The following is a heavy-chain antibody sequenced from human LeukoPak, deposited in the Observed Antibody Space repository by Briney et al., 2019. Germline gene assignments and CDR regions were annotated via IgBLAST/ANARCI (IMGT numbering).Heavy chain of an antibody. CDR2: INHSGST. Sequence: SETLSLTCAVYGGSFSGYYWSWIRQPPGKGLEWIGEINHSGSTNYNPSLKSRVTISVDTFKNQFSLKLSSVTAADTAVYYCARAGNYGSGSIRYWGQGTLVTVSS. J-gene: IGHJ4*02. D-gene: IGHD3-10*01. CDR1: GGSFSGYY. CDR3: ARAGNYGSGSIRY. V-gene: IGHV4-34*01.